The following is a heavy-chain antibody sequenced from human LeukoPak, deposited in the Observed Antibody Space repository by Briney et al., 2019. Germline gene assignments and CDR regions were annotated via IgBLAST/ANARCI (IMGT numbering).Heavy chain of an antibody. V-gene: IGHV4-4*07. CDR2: IHSSGTT. CDR3: GRLNLPAVSGAFDY. J-gene: IGHJ4*02. D-gene: IGHD2-2*01. Sequence: SETLSLTCTVSGGSISTYYWSWIRQPAGKGLEWIGRIHSSGTTHYNPSLRSRVTLSIDTSKNQFSLKLSSVTAADTAVYYCGRLNLPAVSGAFDYWGQGTLVSVSS. CDR1: GGSISTYY.